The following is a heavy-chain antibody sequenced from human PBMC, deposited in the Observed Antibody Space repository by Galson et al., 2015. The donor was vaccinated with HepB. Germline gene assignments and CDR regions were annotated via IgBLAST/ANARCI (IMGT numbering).Heavy chain of an antibody. V-gene: IGHV3-23*01. CDR3: AKRYVYRGIAAADNPIDS. CDR1: GFTFSIYA. Sequence: SLRLSCAASGFTFSIYAMNWVRQAPGKGLEWVSRISGSGGSTYYAGSVKGRFTISRDNSKNTLYLQMNSLRAGDTAIYYCAKRYVYRGIAAADNPIDSWGQGTLVTVSS. CDR2: ISGSGGST. J-gene: IGHJ4*02. D-gene: IGHD6-13*01.